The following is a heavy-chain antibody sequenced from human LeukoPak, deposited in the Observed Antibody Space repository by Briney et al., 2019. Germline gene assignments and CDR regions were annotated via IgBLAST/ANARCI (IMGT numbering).Heavy chain of an antibody. V-gene: IGHV1-8*01. CDR3: ATGFSGVGATLMGYYFDY. D-gene: IGHD1-26*01. CDR2: MNPNSGNT. CDR1: GYTFTSYN. J-gene: IGHJ4*02. Sequence: ASVKVTCKASGYTFTSYNINWVRQAPAPGLEWMGWMNPNSGNTGYAQKFQGRVTMTRNTSISTAYMELSSLRSEDTAVYYCATGFSGVGATLMGYYFDYWGQGTLVTVSS.